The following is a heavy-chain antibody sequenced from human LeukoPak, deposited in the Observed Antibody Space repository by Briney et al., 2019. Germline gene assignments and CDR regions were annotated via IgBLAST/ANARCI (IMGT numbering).Heavy chain of an antibody. CDR1: GFTVSSNY. D-gene: IGHD6-13*01. CDR2: ISSDGTT. Sequence: GGSLRLSCAASGFTVSSNYMSWVRQAPGKGLEWVSIISSDGTTYYADSVKGRFTISRHNSKNTLYLQMNSLRVEDTAVFYCARIAAAGPFDCWGQGTLVTVSS. CDR3: ARIAAAGPFDC. V-gene: IGHV3-53*04. J-gene: IGHJ4*02.